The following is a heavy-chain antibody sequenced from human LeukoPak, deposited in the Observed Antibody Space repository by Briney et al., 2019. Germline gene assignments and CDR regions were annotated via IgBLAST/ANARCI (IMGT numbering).Heavy chain of an antibody. V-gene: IGHV7-4-1*02. CDR1: GYIFTSYV. J-gene: IGHJ4*02. CDR2: INTNTGNP. D-gene: IGHD3-22*01. CDR3: ARGDYETHGYQTR. Sequence: GASVKVSCKASGYIFTSYVLHWVRQAPGQGLEWMGWINTNTGNPTYAQGFTGRFVFSLDTSVSTAYLQISSLKADDTAMYYCARGDYETHGYQTRWGQGTPVTVSS.